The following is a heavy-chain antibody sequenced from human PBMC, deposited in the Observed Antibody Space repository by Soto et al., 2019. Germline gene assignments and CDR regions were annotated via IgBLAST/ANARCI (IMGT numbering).Heavy chain of an antibody. CDR3: ARAPRSYGSGSYYYYYYGMDV. CDR1: GFTFSSYS. J-gene: IGHJ6*02. Sequence: GGSLRLSCAASGFTFSSYSMNWVRQAPGKGLEWVSSISSSSSYIYYADSVKGRFTISRDNAKNSLYLQMNSLRAEDTAVYYCARAPRSYGSGSYYYYYYGMDVWGQGTTVTVSS. CDR2: ISSSSSYI. D-gene: IGHD3-10*01. V-gene: IGHV3-21*01.